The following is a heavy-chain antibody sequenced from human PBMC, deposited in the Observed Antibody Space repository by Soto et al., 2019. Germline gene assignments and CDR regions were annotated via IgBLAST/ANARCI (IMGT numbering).Heavy chain of an antibody. CDR2: IYHSGST. Sequence: SETLSLTCAVSGDSISSGGYSWSWIRQPPGKGLEWIGFIYHSGSTYYNPSLKSRVTISVDRSKNQFSLKLNSVTAADTAVYYCARTHPKGYDSRGYYYDWFDPWGQGILVTVSS. CDR1: GDSISSGGYS. D-gene: IGHD3-22*01. J-gene: IGHJ5*02. V-gene: IGHV4-30-2*01. CDR3: ARTHPKGYDSRGYYYDWFDP.